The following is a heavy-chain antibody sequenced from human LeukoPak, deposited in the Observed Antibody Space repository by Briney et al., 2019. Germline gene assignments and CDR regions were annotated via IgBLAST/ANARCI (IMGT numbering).Heavy chain of an antibody. CDR1: GFTFSSYS. Sequence: PGGSLRLSCAASGFTFSSYSMNWVRQAPGKGLEWVSSISSSSSYIYYADSVKGRFTISRDNAKNSLYLQMNSLRAEDTAVYSCARDSLRYCSGDGCYYNYWGQGTLVTVSS. J-gene: IGHJ4*02. CDR3: ARDSLRYCSGDGCYYNY. D-gene: IGHD2-15*01. CDR2: ISSSSSYI. V-gene: IGHV3-21*01.